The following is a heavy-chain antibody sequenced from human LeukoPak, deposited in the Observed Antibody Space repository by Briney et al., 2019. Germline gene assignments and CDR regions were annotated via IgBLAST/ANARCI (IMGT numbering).Heavy chain of an antibody. CDR2: IRYDGSNK. CDR3: AKDSAVAGTNLDY. V-gene: IGHV3-30*02. Sequence: PGGSLRPSCAASGFTFSSYGMHWVRQAPGKGLEWVAFIRYDGSNKYYADSVKGRFTISRDNSKNTLYLQMNSLRAEDTAVYYCAKDSAVAGTNLDYWGQGTLVTVSS. D-gene: IGHD6-19*01. J-gene: IGHJ4*02. CDR1: GFTFSSYG.